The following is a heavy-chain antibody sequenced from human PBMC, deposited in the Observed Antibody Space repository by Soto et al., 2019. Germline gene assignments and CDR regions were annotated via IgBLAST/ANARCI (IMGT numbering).Heavy chain of an antibody. Sequence: QVQLVQSGAEVKKPGSSVKVSCKASGGTFSSYAISWVRQAPGQGLEWMGGIIPIFGTANYAQKFQGRVTITADESTSTAYMELSSLRSEDTAVYYCARGVFVMVTARYYYYGMDVWGQGTTVTVSS. V-gene: IGHV1-69*12. CDR2: IIPIFGTA. CDR3: ARGVFVMVTARYYYYGMDV. CDR1: GGTFSSYA. D-gene: IGHD2-21*02. J-gene: IGHJ6*02.